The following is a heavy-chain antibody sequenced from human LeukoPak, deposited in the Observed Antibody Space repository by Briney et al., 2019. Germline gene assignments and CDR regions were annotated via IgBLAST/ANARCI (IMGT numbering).Heavy chain of an antibody. CDR1: GGSFSGYY. V-gene: IGHV4-34*01. CDR3: AREATYYDILTGYYRYFDL. D-gene: IGHD3-9*01. J-gene: IGHJ2*01. CDR2: INHSGST. Sequence: PSETLSLTCAVYGGSFSGYYWSWIRQPPGKGLEWIGEINHSGSTNYNPSLKSRVTISVDTSKNQFSLKLSSVTAADTAVYYCAREATYYDILTGYYRYFDLWGRGTLVTVSS.